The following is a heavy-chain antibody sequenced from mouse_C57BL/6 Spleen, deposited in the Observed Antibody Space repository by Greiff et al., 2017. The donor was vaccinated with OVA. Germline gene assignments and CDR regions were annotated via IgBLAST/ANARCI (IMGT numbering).Heavy chain of an antibody. CDR2: ISNGGGST. CDR1: GFTFSDYY. J-gene: IGHJ1*03. Sequence: EVQLVESGGGLVQPGGSLKLSCAASGFTFSDYYMYWVRQTPEKRLEWVAYISNGGGSTYYPDTVKGRFTISRDNAKNTLYLQMSRLKSEDTAMYYCARFNYYGSSYEYFDVWGTGTTVTVSS. CDR3: ARFNYYGSSYEYFDV. V-gene: IGHV5-12*01. D-gene: IGHD1-1*01.